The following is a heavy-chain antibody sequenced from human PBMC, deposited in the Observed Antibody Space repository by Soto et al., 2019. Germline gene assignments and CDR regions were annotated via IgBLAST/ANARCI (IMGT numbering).Heavy chain of an antibody. CDR2: IWYDGSNK. CDR1: GFTFSSYG. Sequence: GGSLRLSCAASGFTFSSYGMHWVRQAPGKGLEWVAVIWYDGSNKYYADSVKGRFTISRDNSKNTLYLQMNSLRAEDTAVYYCARDESGKYSLDPWGQGTLVTVS. J-gene: IGHJ5*02. CDR3: ARDESGKYSLDP. V-gene: IGHV3-33*01. D-gene: IGHD1-26*01.